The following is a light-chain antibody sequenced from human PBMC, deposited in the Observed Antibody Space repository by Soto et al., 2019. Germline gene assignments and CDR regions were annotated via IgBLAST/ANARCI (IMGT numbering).Light chain of an antibody. Sequence: QSVPTQPPSASGSPGQSVTISCTGTRSDVGGYNFVSWYQQHPGKAPKLMIYEGSKRPSGVPNRFSCSKSGNTASLTLSGLQAEDEADYYCCSYAGSSILFGGGTKVTVL. CDR1: RSDVGGYNF. J-gene: IGLJ2*01. CDR3: CSYAGSSIL. V-gene: IGLV2-8*01. CDR2: EGS.